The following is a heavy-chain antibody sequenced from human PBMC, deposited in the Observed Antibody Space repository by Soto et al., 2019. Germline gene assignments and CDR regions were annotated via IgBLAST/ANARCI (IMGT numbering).Heavy chain of an antibody. V-gene: IGHV4-30-2*01. CDR1: GGSISSGGYS. CDR2: IYHSGST. D-gene: IGHD4-4*01. CDR3: ARGGGYSNYLFDY. J-gene: IGHJ4*02. Sequence: ASETLSLTCAVSGGSISSGGYSWSWIRQPPGKGLEWIGYIYHSGSTYYNPSLKSRVTISVDRSKNQFSLKLSSVTAADTAVYYCARGGGYSNYLFDYWGQGTLVTVSS.